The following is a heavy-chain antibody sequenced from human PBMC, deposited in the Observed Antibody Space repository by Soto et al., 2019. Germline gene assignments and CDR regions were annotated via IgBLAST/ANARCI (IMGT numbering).Heavy chain of an antibody. D-gene: IGHD2-15*01. Sequence: PGESLKISCKGSGYSFTSYWIGWVRQMPGKGLEWMGIIYPGDSDTRYSPSFQGQVTISADKSISTAYLQWSSLKASDTAMYYCARIGGCNGGSCYSDDAFDIWGQGTMVTVSS. CDR1: GYSFTSYW. V-gene: IGHV5-51*01. CDR3: ARIGGCNGGSCYSDDAFDI. J-gene: IGHJ3*02. CDR2: IYPGDSDT.